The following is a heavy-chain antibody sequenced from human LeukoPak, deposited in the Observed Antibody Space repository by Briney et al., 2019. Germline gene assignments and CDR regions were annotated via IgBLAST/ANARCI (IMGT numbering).Heavy chain of an antibody. CDR3: ASLSLGHY. CDR2: IYSGGST. Sequence: GGSLRLSCAASGFTVGNNYMSWVRQAPGKGLEWVSVIYSGGSTYYADSVKGRFTISRDTSKNTLSLQMNSLRAEDTAVYYCASLSLGHYWGQGTLATVSS. CDR1: GFTVGNNY. D-gene: IGHD6-6*01. J-gene: IGHJ4*02. V-gene: IGHV3-53*01.